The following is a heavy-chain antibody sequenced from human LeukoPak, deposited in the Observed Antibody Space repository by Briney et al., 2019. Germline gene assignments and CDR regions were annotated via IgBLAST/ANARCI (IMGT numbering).Heavy chain of an antibody. CDR2: ISGNAAAT. V-gene: IGHV3-23*01. Sequence: GGSLRLSCTVSGFTVSNNYMSWVRQAPGKGLEWVSTISGNAAATYYGDSVKGRFTISRDNSRNTLYLQMNSLRAEDTAIYYCAKDRTHRRYYDSTGYYNQYDYWGQGALVTVSS. CDR1: GFTVSNNY. J-gene: IGHJ4*02. CDR3: AKDRTHRRYYDSTGYYNQYDY. D-gene: IGHD3-22*01.